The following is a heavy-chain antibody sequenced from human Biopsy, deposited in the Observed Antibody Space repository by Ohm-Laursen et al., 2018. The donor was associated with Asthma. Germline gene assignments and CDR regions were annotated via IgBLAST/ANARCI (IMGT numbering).Heavy chain of an antibody. CDR2: ISYDGSNK. V-gene: IGHV3-30*03. CDR3: ASQSSGPDFWSGYYYFDY. J-gene: IGHJ4*02. Sequence: LRLSCSASGFTFSSYGMHWVRQAPGKGLEWVAVISYDGSNKYYADSVKGRFTISRDNSKNTLYLQMNSLRAEDTAVYYCASQSSGPDFWSGYYYFDYWGQGTLVTVSS. D-gene: IGHD3-3*01. CDR1: GFTFSSYG.